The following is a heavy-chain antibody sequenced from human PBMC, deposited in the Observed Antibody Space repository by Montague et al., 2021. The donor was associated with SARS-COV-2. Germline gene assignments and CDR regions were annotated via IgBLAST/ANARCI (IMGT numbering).Heavy chain of an antibody. J-gene: IGHJ4*02. CDR3: ARGYSSGVYFDY. D-gene: IGHD6-19*01. CDR2: XXWDDDK. Sequence: PALVKPTQTLTLTCTFPGFSLSTSGMCVGWIRQPPGKALEWLALXXWDDDKYCSPSLKTRLTISKDTSKNQVVLTMTNMDPVDTATYYCARGYSSGVYFDYWGQGTLVTVSS. CDR1: GFSLSTSGMC. V-gene: IGHV2-70*01.